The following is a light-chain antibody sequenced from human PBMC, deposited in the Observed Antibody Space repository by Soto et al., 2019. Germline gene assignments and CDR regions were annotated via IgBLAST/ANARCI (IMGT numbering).Light chain of an antibody. V-gene: IGKV2-30*01. Sequence: DVVMTQSPLSLPVTLGQSASISCRSSQSLVYSDGNTYLNWFHLRPGQSPRRLIYKVSNRDSGVPDRFSGSGSVTDFALTISGVEAEDVGLYYCMQGTRWQYTFGPGTKLEI. J-gene: IGKJ2*01. CDR1: QSLVYSDGNTY. CDR2: KVS. CDR3: MQGTRWQYT.